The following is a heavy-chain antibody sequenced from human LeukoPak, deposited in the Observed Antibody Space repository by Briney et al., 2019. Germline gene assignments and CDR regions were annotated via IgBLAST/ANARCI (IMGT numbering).Heavy chain of an antibody. D-gene: IGHD4-11*01. Sequence: SETLSLTCTVSGGSISSSSYYWGWIRQPPGKGLEWIGSIYYSGSTYYNPSLKSRVTISVDTSKNQFSLKLSSVTAADTAIYYCARPRHLTVTTPTWFDPWGQGILVTVSS. CDR1: GGSISSSSYY. V-gene: IGHV4-39*01. J-gene: IGHJ5*02. CDR2: IYYSGST. CDR3: ARPRHLTVTTPTWFDP.